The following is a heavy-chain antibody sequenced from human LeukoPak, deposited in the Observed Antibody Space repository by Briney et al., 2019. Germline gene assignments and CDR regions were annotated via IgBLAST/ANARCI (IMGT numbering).Heavy chain of an antibody. J-gene: IGHJ6*02. Sequence: PSETLSLTCTVSGGSISSNSYYWGWIRQPPGKGLEWIGSMYYSGSTYYNPSLKSRVTISVDTSKSQFSLKLSSVTAAHTAVYYCARQGTTSPQHYFYYYGMDVWGQGTTVTAPS. V-gene: IGHV4-39*01. D-gene: IGHD2-2*01. CDR2: MYYSGST. CDR1: GGSISSNSYY. CDR3: ARQGTTSPQHYFYYYGMDV.